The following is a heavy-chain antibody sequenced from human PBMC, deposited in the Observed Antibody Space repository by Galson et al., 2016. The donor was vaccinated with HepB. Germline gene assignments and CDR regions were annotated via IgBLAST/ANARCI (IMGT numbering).Heavy chain of an antibody. CDR3: AQLWFYLQH. Sequence: SETLSLTCTVSGGSVDTSSYYWGWIRQPPGKGLEWIGVIYYVGSTHYNPSLKSRVTISVDTSKNQFPLKLTSVTAADTAVYYCAQLWFYLQHWGQGTLVTVSS. V-gene: IGHV4-39*01. J-gene: IGHJ1*01. D-gene: IGHD5-18*01. CDR1: GGSVDTSSYY. CDR2: IYYVGST.